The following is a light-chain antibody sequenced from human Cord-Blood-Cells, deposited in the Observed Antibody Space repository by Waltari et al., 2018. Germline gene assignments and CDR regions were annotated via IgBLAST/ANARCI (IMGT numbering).Light chain of an antibody. Sequence: QSALTQPRSVSGSPGQSVTISCTGTSSDVGGYNYVSWYQQHPGKAPKLMIYDVSKRPSGVPDRFSGSESGNTAALTISGLQAEDEADYYCCSYAGSYTFGVVFGGGTKLTVL. V-gene: IGLV2-11*01. CDR1: SSDVGGYNY. CDR3: CSYAGSYTFGVV. CDR2: DVS. J-gene: IGLJ2*01.